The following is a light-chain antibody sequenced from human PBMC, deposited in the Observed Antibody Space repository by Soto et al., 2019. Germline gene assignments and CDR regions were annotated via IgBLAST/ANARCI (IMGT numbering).Light chain of an antibody. V-gene: IGKV4-1*01. CDR3: QQYYTTPWT. J-gene: IGKJ1*01. CDR2: WAS. CDR1: QSVLYSSNNKNY. Sequence: DIVMTQSPDSLAVSLGERATFNCKSSQSVLYSSNNKNYLAWYQQKPGQPPKLLIYWASTRESGVPDRFSGSGSATDFTLTISSLQAEDVAVYYCQQYYTTPWTFGQGTKVEIK.